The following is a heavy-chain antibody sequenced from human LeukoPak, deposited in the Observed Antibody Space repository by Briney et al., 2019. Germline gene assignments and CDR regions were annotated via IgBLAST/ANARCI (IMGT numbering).Heavy chain of an antibody. CDR3: ARLGPYGDDTYYMDV. V-gene: IGHV4-4*09. Sequence: SETLSLTCTVSGGSISRYYWSWIRQPPGKGLEWIGYMSSSGSTNYNPSLKSRVSISEDTSKNQFSLKLSSVTAADTAVYYCARLGPYGDDTYYMDVWGKGTTVTVSS. CDR1: GGSISRYY. D-gene: IGHD4-17*01. CDR2: MSSSGST. J-gene: IGHJ6*03.